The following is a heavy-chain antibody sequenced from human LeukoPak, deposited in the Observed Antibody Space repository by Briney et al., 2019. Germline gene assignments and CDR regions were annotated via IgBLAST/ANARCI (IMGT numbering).Heavy chain of an antibody. J-gene: IGHJ4*02. V-gene: IGHV4-31*03. CDR2: NYYSGST. CDR3: ARDQCSGGSCYGGFDY. Sequence: SQTLSLTCTVSGGSISSGGYYWSWIRQHPGKGLEWIGYNYYSGSTYYNPSLKSRVTISVDTSKNQFSLKLSSVTAADTAVYYCARDQCSGGSCYGGFDYWGQGTLVTVSS. D-gene: IGHD2-15*01. CDR1: GGSISSGGYY.